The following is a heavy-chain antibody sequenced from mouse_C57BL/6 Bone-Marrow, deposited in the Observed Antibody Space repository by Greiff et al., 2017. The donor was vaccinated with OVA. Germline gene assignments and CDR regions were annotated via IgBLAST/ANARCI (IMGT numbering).Heavy chain of an antibody. V-gene: IGHV5-6*01. CDR1: GFTFSSYG. CDR3: ARHGGPIYYDYDGYYYAMDY. J-gene: IGHJ4*01. CDR2: ISSGGSYT. Sequence: EVQVVESGGDLVKPGGSLKLSCAASGFTFSSYGMSWVRQTPDKRLEWVATISSGGSYTYYPDSVKGRFTISRDNAKNTLYLQMSSLKSEDTAMYYCARHGGPIYYDYDGYYYAMDYWGQGTSVTVSS. D-gene: IGHD2-4*01.